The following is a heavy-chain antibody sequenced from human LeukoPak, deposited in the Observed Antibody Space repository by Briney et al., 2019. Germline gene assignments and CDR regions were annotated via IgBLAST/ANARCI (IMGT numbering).Heavy chain of an antibody. CDR1: GYTFTDYY. CDR3: ARDVLTTFGYFSAADDF. CDR2: ISPSSGGT. Sequence: ASVKVSCKASGYTFTDYYMHWVRQAPGQGLEWMGWISPSSGGTNYAQKCQGRVTMTRDTSTGTAYMELSRLRSDDTAMYYCARDVLTTFGYFSAADDFWGQGTLVTVSS. J-gene: IGHJ4*02. D-gene: IGHD3-10*02. V-gene: IGHV1-2*02.